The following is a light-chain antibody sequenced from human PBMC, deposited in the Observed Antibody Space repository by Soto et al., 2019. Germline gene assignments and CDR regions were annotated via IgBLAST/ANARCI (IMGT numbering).Light chain of an antibody. Sequence: VTQSPSSLSASVGDRVTVTCRASQSVNDYLNWYQQRPGKAPRLLIYAASTLHSGVPSRFSGSGFGTDFSLTITSLQPEDCATYYCQQSFSTPYIFGQGTKVDSK. CDR3: QQSFSTPYI. CDR1: QSVNDY. J-gene: IGKJ2*01. V-gene: IGKV1-39*01. CDR2: AAS.